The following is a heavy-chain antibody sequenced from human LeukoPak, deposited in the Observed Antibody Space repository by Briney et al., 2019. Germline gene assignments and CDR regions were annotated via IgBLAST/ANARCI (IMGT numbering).Heavy chain of an antibody. V-gene: IGHV4-30-2*01. CDR3: ARESAAAGRHRARNDAFDI. J-gene: IGHJ3*02. Sequence: SETLSLTCTVSGGSISSGGYYWSWIRQPPGKGLEWIGYIYHSGSTYYNPSLKSRVTISVDRSKNQFSLKLSSVTAADTAVYYCARESAAAGRHRARNDAFDIWGQGTMVTVSS. CDR2: IYHSGST. CDR1: GGSISSGGYY. D-gene: IGHD6-13*01.